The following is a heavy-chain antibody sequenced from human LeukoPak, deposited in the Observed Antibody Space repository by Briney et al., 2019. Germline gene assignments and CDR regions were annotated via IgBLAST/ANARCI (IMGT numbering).Heavy chain of an antibody. D-gene: IGHD3-10*01. J-gene: IGHJ4*02. CDR2: IKSKSDGGTA. Sequence: GGSLRPSCVASGFIFSDVWMSWVRQAPGKGLEWVGRIKSKSDGGTADYAAPVKGRFTISRDDSKNTRYLQMNSLKIEDTGVYYCAKDRGSGSYHFDHWGQGNLVTVSS. CDR1: GFIFSDVW. CDR3: AKDRGSGSYHFDH. V-gene: IGHV3-15*01.